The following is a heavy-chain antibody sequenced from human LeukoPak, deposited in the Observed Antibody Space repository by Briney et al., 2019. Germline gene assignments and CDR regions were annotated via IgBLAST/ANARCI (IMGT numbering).Heavy chain of an antibody. CDR3: ARDLSFGYGMDV. J-gene: IGHJ6*02. Sequence: SETLSLTCTVSGGSISSYYWSWIRQPPGKGLEWIGYIYYSGSTNYNPSLKSRVTISVDTSKNQFSLKLSSVTAADTAVYYCARDLSFGYGMDVWGQGTTVTVSS. CDR1: GGSISSYY. V-gene: IGHV4-59*01. CDR2: IYYSGST. D-gene: IGHD3-10*01.